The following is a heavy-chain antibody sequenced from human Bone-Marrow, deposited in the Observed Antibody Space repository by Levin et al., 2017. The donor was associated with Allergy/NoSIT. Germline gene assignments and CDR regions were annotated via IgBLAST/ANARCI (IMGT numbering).Heavy chain of an antibody. CDR2: INPNSGGT. J-gene: IGHJ4*02. CDR1: GYTFTGYY. Sequence: ASVKVSCKASGYTFTGYYMHWVRQAPGQGLEWMGWINPNSGGTNYAQKFQGRVTMTRDTSISTAYMELSRLRSDDTAVYYCARGRTVFSGGYSSSWYWNFDYWGQGTLVTVSS. V-gene: IGHV1-2*02. D-gene: IGHD6-13*01. CDR3: ARGRTVFSGGYSSSWYWNFDY.